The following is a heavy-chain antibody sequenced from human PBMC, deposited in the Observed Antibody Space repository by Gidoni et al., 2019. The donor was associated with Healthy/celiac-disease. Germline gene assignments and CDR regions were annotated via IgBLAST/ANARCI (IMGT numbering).Heavy chain of an antibody. Sequence: QVQLPESGPGLGEPSPTLYLTCTVYGGSIRRGSYYRGWIRQPAGKGLGWIGRIYTSGSTNYNPSLKSRVTISVDTSKNQFSLKLSSVTAADTAVYYCAGEVITMGRGVRGFDYWGQGTLVTVSS. J-gene: IGHJ4*02. CDR3: AGEVITMGRGVRGFDY. V-gene: IGHV4-61*02. CDR2: IYTSGST. D-gene: IGHD3-10*01. CDR1: GGSIRRGSYY.